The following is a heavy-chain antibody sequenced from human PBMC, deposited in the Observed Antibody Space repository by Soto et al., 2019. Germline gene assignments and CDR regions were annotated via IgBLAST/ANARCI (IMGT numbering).Heavy chain of an antibody. Sequence: SGGSLRLSCAASTFPFSTYWMTWVRQAPGKGLEWVANIHRDGSEKYYVDSVKGRFTISRDNAKNSLYLQMNSLRAEDTAVYYCARARRTVTTFYFDYWGQGTLVTVSS. CDR3: ARARRTVTTFYFDY. CDR2: IHRDGSEK. CDR1: TFPFSTYW. V-gene: IGHV3-7*01. J-gene: IGHJ4*02. D-gene: IGHD4-17*01.